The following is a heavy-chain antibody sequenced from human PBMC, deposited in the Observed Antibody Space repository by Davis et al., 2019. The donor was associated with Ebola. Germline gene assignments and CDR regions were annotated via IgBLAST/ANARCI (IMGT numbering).Heavy chain of an antibody. J-gene: IGHJ3*02. D-gene: IGHD7-27*01. V-gene: IGHV4-34*01. CDR1: GGSISTYY. Sequence: MPGGSLRLSCTVSGGSISTYYWSWIRQPPGKGLEWIGEINHSGSTNYNPSLKSRVTISVDRSKNQFSLKLSSVTAADTAVYYCARELGRDAFDIWGQGTMVTVSS. CDR3: ARELGRDAFDI. CDR2: INHSGST.